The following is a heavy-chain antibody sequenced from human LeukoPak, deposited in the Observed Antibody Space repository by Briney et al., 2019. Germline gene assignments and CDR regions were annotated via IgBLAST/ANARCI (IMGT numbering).Heavy chain of an antibody. CDR3: ARTLTYSNYALGY. CDR2: IYYSGST. V-gene: IGHV4-39*01. D-gene: IGHD4-11*01. J-gene: IGHJ4*02. Sequence: PSETLSLTCTVSGGSISSSSYYWGWIRQPPGKGLEWIGSIYYSGSTYYNPSLKSRVTISVDTSKNQFSLKLSSVTAADTAVYYCARTLTYSNYALGYWGQGTLVTVSS. CDR1: GGSISSSSYY.